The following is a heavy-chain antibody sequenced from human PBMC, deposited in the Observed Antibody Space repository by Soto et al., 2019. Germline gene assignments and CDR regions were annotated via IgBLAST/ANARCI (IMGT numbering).Heavy chain of an antibody. CDR3: ATVATGSWDWFDP. CDR2: INSDGTRT. D-gene: IGHD1-26*01. J-gene: IGHJ5*02. V-gene: IGHV3-74*01. CDR1: GFTFTNDW. Sequence: EVQLVESGGGLVQPGGSLRLSCAASGFTFTNDWMHWVRQVPGKGLVWVSRINSDGTRTTYADSVRGRFTISRDNAKNTLYLQMNSLRAEDTAVYYCATVATGSWDWFDPWGQGTLVTVSS.